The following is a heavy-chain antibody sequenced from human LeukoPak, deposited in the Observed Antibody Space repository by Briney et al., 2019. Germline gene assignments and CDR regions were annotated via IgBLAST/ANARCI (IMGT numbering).Heavy chain of an antibody. J-gene: IGHJ6*03. CDR3: ARISSIAARFLYYYMDV. CDR2: IYYSGST. Sequence: SETLSLTCTASGGSISSYYWSWIRQPPGKGLEWIGYIYYSGSTNYNPSLKSRVTISVDTSKNQFSLKLSSVTAADTAVYYCARISSIAARFLYYYMDVWGKGTTVTVSS. CDR1: GGSISSYY. D-gene: IGHD6-6*01. V-gene: IGHV4-59*01.